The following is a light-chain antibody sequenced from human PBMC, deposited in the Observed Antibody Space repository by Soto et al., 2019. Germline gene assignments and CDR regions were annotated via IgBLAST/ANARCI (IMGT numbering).Light chain of an antibody. CDR3: HVWDSSSDPV. CDR2: DDS. Sequence: SYELTQPPSVSVAPGQTARISCGGTNIGSKSVHWYQQKPGQAPVLVVSDDSDRPSGIPERFSGSNSGNTATLTVSSVEAGDGADYYCHVWDSSSDPVFGGGTKLTVL. V-gene: IGLV3-21*02. J-gene: IGLJ2*01. CDR1: NIGSKS.